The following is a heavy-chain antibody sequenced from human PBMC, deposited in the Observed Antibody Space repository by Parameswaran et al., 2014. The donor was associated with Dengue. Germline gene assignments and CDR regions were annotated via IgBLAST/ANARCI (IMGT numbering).Heavy chain of an antibody. CDR2: ISASGDTT. V-gene: IGHV3-23*01. D-gene: IGHD3-3*01. J-gene: IGHJ4*02. CDR1: SNA. Sequence: SNARGCARCPGKGLEWVSLISASGDTTYYADSVQGRFTVSRDNSKDTVFLQINSLRAEDTALYYCALLRLGSDYYIVHEAENYWGQGDPGSPSPQ. CDR3: ALLRLGSDYYIVHEAENY.